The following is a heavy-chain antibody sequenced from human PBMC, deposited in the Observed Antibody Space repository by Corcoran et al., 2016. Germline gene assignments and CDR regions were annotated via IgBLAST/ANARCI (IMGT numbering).Heavy chain of an antibody. CDR1: GGTFSSYA. V-gene: IGHV1-69*06. Sequence: QVQLVQSGAEVKKPGSSVKVSCKASGGTFSSYAISWVRQAPGQGLEWMGGIIPIFGTANYAQKFQGRVTITADKSTSTAYMELSSLRSEDTAVYYCARDQGGSYDNYYYGMDVWGQGTTVTVSS. J-gene: IGHJ6*02. CDR2: IIPIFGTA. D-gene: IGHD1-26*01. CDR3: ARDQGGSYDNYYYGMDV.